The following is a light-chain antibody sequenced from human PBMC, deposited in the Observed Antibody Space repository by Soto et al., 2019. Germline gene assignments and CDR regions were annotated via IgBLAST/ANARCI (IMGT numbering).Light chain of an antibody. V-gene: IGKV3-20*01. CDR2: DAS. Sequence: EIVLTQSPGTLSLSPGERATLSCSASQSVRYTYLAWYQQKPGQAPRLLIYDASNRAAGIPARFSGSGSGTDFTLSISSVEPEDFAVYYCQQYDSLPRTFGQGTKVDIK. CDR1: QSVRYTY. CDR3: QQYDSLPRT. J-gene: IGKJ1*01.